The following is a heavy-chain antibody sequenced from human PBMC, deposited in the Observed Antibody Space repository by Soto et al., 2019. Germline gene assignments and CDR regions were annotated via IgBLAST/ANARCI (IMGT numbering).Heavy chain of an antibody. CDR1: GGSISSGDYY. CDR2: IYYSGST. J-gene: IGHJ5*02. Sequence: QVQLQESGPGLVKPSQTLSLTWTVSGGSISSGDYYWSWIRQHPGKGLEWIGYIYYSGSTYYNPSLKSRLTISVDTSKNQFSLKLSSVTAADTAVYYCARWWSGSRQGFDPWGQGTLVTVSS. V-gene: IGHV4-31*02. CDR3: ARWWSGSRQGFDP. D-gene: IGHD3-3*01.